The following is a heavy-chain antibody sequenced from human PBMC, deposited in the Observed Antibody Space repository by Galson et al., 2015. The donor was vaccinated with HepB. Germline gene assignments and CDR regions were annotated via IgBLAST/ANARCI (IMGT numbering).Heavy chain of an antibody. V-gene: IGHV3-30*04. D-gene: IGHD3-10*01. CDR1: GFTFSSYA. Sequence: SLRLSCAASGFTFSSYAMHWVRQAPGKGLEWVAVISYDGSNKYYADSVKGRFTISRDNSKHTLYLQMNSLRAEDTAVYYCARRALRGVGSPAGNYFDYWGQGTLVTVSS. J-gene: IGHJ4*02. CDR3: ARRALRGVGSPAGNYFDY. CDR2: ISYDGSNK.